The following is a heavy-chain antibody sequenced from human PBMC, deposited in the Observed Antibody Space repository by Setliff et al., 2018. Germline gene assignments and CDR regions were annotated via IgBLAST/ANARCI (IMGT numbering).Heavy chain of an antibody. CDR3: ARASLGKFGSAVEYFHH. CDR1: GFNFSNYE. J-gene: IGHJ1*01. Sequence: PGGSLRFSCSGSGFNFSNYEINWVRQAQGKGLEWISYISSIGRLIHYADSVKGRFTISRDNSKNTLYLQMNSLRADDTAVYYCARASLGKFGSAVEYFHHWGQGTLVTVSS. D-gene: IGHD2-15*01. V-gene: IGHV3-48*03. CDR2: ISSIGRLI.